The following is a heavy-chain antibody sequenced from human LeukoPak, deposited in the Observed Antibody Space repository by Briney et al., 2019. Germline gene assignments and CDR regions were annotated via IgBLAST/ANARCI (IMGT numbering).Heavy chain of an antibody. J-gene: IGHJ4*02. CDR1: GFIFSTYW. Sequence: GEYLRLSCAASGFIFSTYWMSWVRQAPGKGLEWVANIKPDGTEKPCVDSVKGRFTISRDNAKNSLYLQMDSLRAEDTAVYYCARWQGSAWRLDYWGQGSLVTASS. V-gene: IGHV3-7*04. CDR3: ARWQGSAWRLDY. D-gene: IGHD1-26*01. CDR2: IKPDGTEK.